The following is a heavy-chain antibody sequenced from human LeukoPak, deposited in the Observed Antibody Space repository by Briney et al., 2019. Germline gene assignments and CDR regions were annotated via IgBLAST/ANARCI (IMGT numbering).Heavy chain of an antibody. CDR2: IIPIFGTA. V-gene: IGHV1-69*13. J-gene: IGHJ6*02. D-gene: IGHD4-23*01. CDR1: GGTFSSYS. CDR3: ASGRTVAAYYYYGMDV. Sequence: GAPVKVSCKASGGTFSSYSISWGGQAPGEGVWWMGGIIPIFGTANYAQKFQGRVTITADESTSTAYMELSSLRSEDTAVYYCASGRTVAAYYYYGMDVWGQGTTVTVSS.